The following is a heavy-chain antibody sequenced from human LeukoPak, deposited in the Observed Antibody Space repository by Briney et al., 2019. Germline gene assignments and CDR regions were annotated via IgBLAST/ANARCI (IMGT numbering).Heavy chain of an antibody. CDR1: GFTFSRQW. CDR3: SRGLNGRDDY. J-gene: IGHJ4*02. Sequence: GGSLRLSCAASGFTFSRQWMHWVRQAPGKGLVWVSRINPDGRTINYADAVKGRFTISRDNAKDTVYLQMNSLRAEDTAGYYRSRGLNGRDDYWGQGTVVTVSS. V-gene: IGHV3-74*01. D-gene: IGHD2-8*01. CDR2: INPDGRTI.